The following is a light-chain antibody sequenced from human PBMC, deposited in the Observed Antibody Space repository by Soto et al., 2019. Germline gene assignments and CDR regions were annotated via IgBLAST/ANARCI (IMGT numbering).Light chain of an antibody. J-gene: IGKJ1*01. CDR3: QHYNSYSEA. CDR2: KAS. Sequence: DIRVTQSASTLSVSVGDRVTITCRASQSISSCLAWYQQKQGKAPKLLIYKASTLKSGVPSRFSGSGSGTEFNLTISSLQPDDFATYDCQHYNSYSEAFGQGTKVDI. V-gene: IGKV1-5*03. CDR1: QSISSC.